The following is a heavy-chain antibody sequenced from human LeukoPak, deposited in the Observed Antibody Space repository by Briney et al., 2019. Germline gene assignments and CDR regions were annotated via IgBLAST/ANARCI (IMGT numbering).Heavy chain of an antibody. CDR3: AKEDYDYVWGSYRSTSYYFDY. J-gene: IGHJ4*02. CDR2: ISGSGGST. D-gene: IGHD3-16*02. V-gene: IGHV3-23*01. CDR1: GFTFSSYA. Sequence: AGGSLRLSCAASGFTFSSYAMSWVRQAPGKGLEWVSAISGSGGSTYYADSVKGRFTISRDNSKNTLYLQMNSLRAEDTAVYYCAKEDYDYVWGSYRSTSYYFDYWGQGTLVTVSS.